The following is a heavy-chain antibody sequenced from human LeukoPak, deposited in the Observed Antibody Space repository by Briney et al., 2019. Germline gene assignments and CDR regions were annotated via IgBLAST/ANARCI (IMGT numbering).Heavy chain of an antibody. J-gene: IGHJ5*02. CDR3: ATTGVPAAYTTQYNWFDP. Sequence: SVKVSCKASGGTFSSYTISWVRQAPGQGLEWMGRIIPILGIANYAQKFQGRVTITADKSTSTAYMELSSLRSEDTAVYYCATTGVPAAYTTQYNWFDPWGQGTLVTVSA. V-gene: IGHV1-69*02. D-gene: IGHD2-2*01. CDR1: GGTFSSYT. CDR2: IIPILGIA.